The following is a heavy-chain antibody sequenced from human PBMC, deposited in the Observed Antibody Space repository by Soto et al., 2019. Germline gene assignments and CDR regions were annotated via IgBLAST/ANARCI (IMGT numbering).Heavy chain of an antibody. D-gene: IGHD1-7*01. CDR1: GFTFSSYG. CDR2: ISYDGSNK. V-gene: IGHV3-30*18. CDR3: AKDYRPYNWNYPYYYYGMDV. Sequence: GGSLRLSCAASGFTFSSYGMHWVRQAPGKGLEWVAVISYDGSNKYYADSVKGRFTISRDNSKNTLYLQMNSLRAEDTAVYYCAKDYRPYNWNYPYYYYGMDVWGQGTTVTVSS. J-gene: IGHJ6*02.